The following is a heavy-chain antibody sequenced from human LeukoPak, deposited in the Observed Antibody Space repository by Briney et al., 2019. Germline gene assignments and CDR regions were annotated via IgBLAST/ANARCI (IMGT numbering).Heavy chain of an antibody. CDR1: GHTFTGYY. Sequence: ASVKVSCKTSGHTFTGYYIHWVRQAPGQGLEWMGWIDPNSGGTNYAQKFQGRVTMTRDTSISTAYMELNSLGSDDTAVYYCAGSETKVYWGQGTLVTVSS. J-gene: IGHJ4*02. D-gene: IGHD4-17*01. CDR2: IDPNSGGT. CDR3: AGSETKVY. V-gene: IGHV1-2*02.